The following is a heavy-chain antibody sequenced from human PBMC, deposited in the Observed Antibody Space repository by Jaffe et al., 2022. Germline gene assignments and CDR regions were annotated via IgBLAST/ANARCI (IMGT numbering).Heavy chain of an antibody. CDR3: ARGYSYLDY. V-gene: IGHV4-38-2*01. D-gene: IGHD5-18*01. CDR2: IFHSGST. Sequence: QVQLQESGPGLVKPSETLSLNCAVSDYSISRGYYWGWIRQPPGKGLEWIGSIFHSGSTYYNPSLKSRITISVDTSKNQFSLKLSSVTAADTAVYYCARGYSYLDYWGQGSLVTVSS. J-gene: IGHJ4*02. CDR1: DYSISRGYY.